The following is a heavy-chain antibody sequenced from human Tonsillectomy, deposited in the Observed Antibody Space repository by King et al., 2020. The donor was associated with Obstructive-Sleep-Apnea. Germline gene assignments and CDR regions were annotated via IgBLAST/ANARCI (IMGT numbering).Heavy chain of an antibody. J-gene: IGHJ4*02. V-gene: IGHV7-4-1*02. Sequence: VQLVQSGSELKRPGASVKVSCKGSGYSFTKDAMHWVRQAPGQGLEWMGWITTNTGSPTYAQGFTGRFVFSLDSSVSTAYLQISSLKGDDTAVYYCARGGGGIKWSFDLWGQGTLVTVSS. D-gene: IGHD3-16*01. CDR3: ARGGGGIKWSFDL. CDR2: ITTNTGSP. CDR1: GYSFTKDA.